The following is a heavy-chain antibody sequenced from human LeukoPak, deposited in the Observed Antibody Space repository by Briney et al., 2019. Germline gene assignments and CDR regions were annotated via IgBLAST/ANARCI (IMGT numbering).Heavy chain of an antibody. CDR2: IRRNSDGGTI. D-gene: IGHD3-22*01. J-gene: IGHJ5*02. CDR1: GFTFSDAC. Sequence: GGSLRVSCATSGFTFSDACMTWVRQGPGKGLEWVGRIRRNSDGGTIDYAAPVKGRFALSRDDSKNTLYLHMSSLQTEDTAVYYCATDFYDTTWGQGTLVTVSS. V-gene: IGHV3-15*07. CDR3: ATDFYDTT.